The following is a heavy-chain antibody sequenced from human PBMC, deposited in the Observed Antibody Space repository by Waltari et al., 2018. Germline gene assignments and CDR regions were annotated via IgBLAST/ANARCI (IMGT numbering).Heavy chain of an antibody. J-gene: IGHJ4*02. CDR1: GFTVSSNY. Sequence: EVQLVESGGGLIQPGGSLRLSCAASGFTVSSNYMSWVRQAPGKGREWVSVIYSGGSTDYADSVKGRFTISRDNAKNSLYLQMNSLRAEDTAVYYCARGEAGDGYTLDYWGQGTLVTVSS. CDR3: ARGEAGDGYTLDY. CDR2: IYSGGST. D-gene: IGHD3-16*01. V-gene: IGHV3-53*01.